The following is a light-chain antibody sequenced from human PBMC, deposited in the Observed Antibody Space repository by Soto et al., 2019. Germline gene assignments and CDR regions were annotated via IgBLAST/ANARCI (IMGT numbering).Light chain of an antibody. CDR1: SSDIGDYNY. CDR2: EVN. J-gene: IGLJ2*01. V-gene: IGLV2-14*01. Sequence: QSVLTQPRSVSGSPGQSVTISCTGTSSDIGDYNYVSWYQQHPGKAPKLMIYEVNFRASGVSNRFSGSKSGDTASLTISGLQAEDEADYYCSSYTSIATLFGGGTKLTVL. CDR3: SSYTSIATL.